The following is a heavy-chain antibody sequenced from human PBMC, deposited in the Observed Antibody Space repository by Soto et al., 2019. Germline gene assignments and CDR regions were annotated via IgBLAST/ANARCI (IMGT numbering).Heavy chain of an antibody. CDR3: TKNTAGRVVVAGNSHFDY. CDR1: GLTFEEYT. CDR2: IGWNGIDT. V-gene: IGHV3-43*01. J-gene: IGHJ4*02. D-gene: IGHD2-15*01. Sequence: PGGSLRLPCVDSGLTFEEYTMHWVRQAPGKGLESVSLIGWNGIDTYHADSVKGRFTISRDNSKNSLFLQMNSLRTEDTVLYYCTKNTAGRVVVAGNSHFDYWGQGALVTVSS.